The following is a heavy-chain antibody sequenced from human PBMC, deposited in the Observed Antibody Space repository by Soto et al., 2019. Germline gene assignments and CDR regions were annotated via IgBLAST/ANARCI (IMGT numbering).Heavy chain of an antibody. CDR3: AKDIVGATKSPNYYYYGMDV. CDR2: ISSTSGTI. Sequence: GGSLRLSCAASGFTFGSYSMNWVRQAPWKGPEWLSYISSTSGTIYYADSVKGRFTVSRDNAKNSLYLHVNSLGAEDTAVYYCAKDIVGATKSPNYYYYGMDVWGQGTTVTVSS. CDR1: GFTFGSYS. V-gene: IGHV3-48*01. J-gene: IGHJ6*02. D-gene: IGHD1-26*01.